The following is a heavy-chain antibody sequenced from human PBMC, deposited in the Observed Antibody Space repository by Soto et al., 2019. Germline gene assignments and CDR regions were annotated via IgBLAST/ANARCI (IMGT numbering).Heavy chain of an antibody. CDR2: LYYSGST. J-gene: IGHJ5*02. V-gene: IGHV4-59*01. CDR3: GSSVGIRYVYTWENYRSGLDP. D-gene: IGHD3-16*02. Sequence: QVQLQESGPGLVKPSETLSLTCTVSGGSISSYYWSWIRQPPGKGLEWIGYLYYSGSTNYNPSLKSRFTISVDASQKQFSHTLSPVTAPEPPVQYWGSSVGIRYVYTWENYRSGLDPWGSGTLVTVSS. CDR1: GGSISSYY.